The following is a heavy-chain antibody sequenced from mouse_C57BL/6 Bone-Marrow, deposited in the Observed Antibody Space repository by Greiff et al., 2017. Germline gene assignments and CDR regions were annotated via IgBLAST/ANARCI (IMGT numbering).Heavy chain of an antibody. Sequence: EVQLVESGGGLVQPGGSLKLSCAASGFTFSDYGMAWVRQAPRKGPEWVGFISNLAYSIYYADTVTGRFTLPRENAKNTPYLEMSSLRSEDTAMYYCAREGTGAAWFAYWGQGTLVTVSA. D-gene: IGHD4-1*01. J-gene: IGHJ3*01. V-gene: IGHV5-15*01. CDR2: ISNLAYSI. CDR1: GFTFSDYG. CDR3: AREGTGAAWFAY.